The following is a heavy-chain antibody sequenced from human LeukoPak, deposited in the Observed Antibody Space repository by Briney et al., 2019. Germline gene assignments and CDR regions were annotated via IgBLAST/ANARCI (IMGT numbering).Heavy chain of an antibody. J-gene: IGHJ4*02. CDR3: ARHLDSSGYLDY. CDR1: GFTFSDYY. CDR2: IYYSGST. V-gene: IGHV4-39*01. D-gene: IGHD3-22*01. Sequence: LRLSCAASGFTFSDYYMSWIRQPPGKGLEWIGSIYYSGSTYYNPSLKSRVTISVDTSKNQFSLKLSSVTAADTAVYYCARHLDSSGYLDYWGQGTLVTVSS.